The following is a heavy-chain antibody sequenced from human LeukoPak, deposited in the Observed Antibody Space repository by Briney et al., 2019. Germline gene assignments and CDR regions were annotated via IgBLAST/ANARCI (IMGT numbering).Heavy chain of an antibody. CDR2: INYSGST. J-gene: IGHJ3*02. V-gene: IGHV4-34*01. CDR1: GGSFSSYY. CDR3: ARGDNVLRFLEVDAFDI. D-gene: IGHD3-3*01. Sequence: SETLSLTCVVYGGSFSSYYWSWIPQPPGKRLEWIGEINYSGSTDYNPSLKSRVTISVDTSKNQFSLRLSSVTAADTAVYYCARGDNVLRFLEVDAFDIWGQGTMVTVCS.